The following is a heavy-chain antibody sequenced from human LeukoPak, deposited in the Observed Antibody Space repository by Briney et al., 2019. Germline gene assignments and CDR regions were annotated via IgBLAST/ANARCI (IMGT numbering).Heavy chain of an antibody. CDR3: ARDGPYYYDSSGTPTNWYFDL. J-gene: IGHJ2*01. CDR2: INAGNGNT. CDR1: GYTFTSYA. Sequence: ASVKVSCKASGYTFTSYAMHWVRQAPGQRLEWMGWINAGNGNTKYSQKFQGRVTITRDTSASTAYMELSSLRSEDTAVYYCARDGPYYYDSSGTPTNWYFDLWGRGTLVTVSS. V-gene: IGHV1-3*01. D-gene: IGHD3-22*01.